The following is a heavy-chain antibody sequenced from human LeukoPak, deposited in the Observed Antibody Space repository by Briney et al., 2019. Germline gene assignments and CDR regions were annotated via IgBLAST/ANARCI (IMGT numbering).Heavy chain of an antibody. CDR2: IYHSGST. J-gene: IGHJ4*02. CDR1: GGSISSSNW. CDR3: ARASFKYGSGSYFDY. V-gene: IGHV4-4*02. D-gene: IGHD3-10*01. Sequence: SETLSLTCAVSGGSISSSNWWSWVRQPPGKGLEWIGEIYHSGSTNYNPSLKSRVTISVDKSKNQFSLKLSSVTAADTAVYYCARASFKYGSGSYFDYWDQGTLVTVSS.